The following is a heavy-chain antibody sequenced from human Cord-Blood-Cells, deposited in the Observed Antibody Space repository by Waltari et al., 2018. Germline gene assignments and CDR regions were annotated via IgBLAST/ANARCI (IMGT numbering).Heavy chain of an antibody. CDR3: ASTQSIRNWGYYFDY. Sequence: QLQLQESGPGLVKPSETLSLTCTVSGGSISSSSYYWGWSRPPPGKGLEWIGGFYYSVSTYYNPSLKSRVTISVDTSKNQFSLKLSSVTAADTAVYYCASTQSIRNWGYYFDYWGQGTLVTVSS. V-gene: IGHV4-39*01. D-gene: IGHD7-27*01. J-gene: IGHJ4*02. CDR1: GGSISSSSYY. CDR2: FYYSVST.